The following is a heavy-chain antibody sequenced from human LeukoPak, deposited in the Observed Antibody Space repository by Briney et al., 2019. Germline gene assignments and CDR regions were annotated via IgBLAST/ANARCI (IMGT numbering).Heavy chain of an antibody. J-gene: IGHJ3*02. V-gene: IGHV3-33*08. CDR3: ARAGGSLTRPEADGDAFDI. Sequence: GGSLRLSCAASGFTFSSYSMNWVRQAPGKGLEWVAVIWYDGSNKYYADSVKGRFTISRDNSKNTLYLQMNSLRAEDTAVYYCARAGGSLTRPEADGDAFDIWGQGTMVTVSS. D-gene: IGHD1-26*01. CDR1: GFTFSSYS. CDR2: IWYDGSNK.